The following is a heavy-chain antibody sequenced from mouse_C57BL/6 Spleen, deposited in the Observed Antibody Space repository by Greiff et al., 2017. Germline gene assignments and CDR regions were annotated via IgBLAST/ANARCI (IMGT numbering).Heavy chain of an antibody. V-gene: IGHV1-49*01. CDR3: ARGDGLPV. CDR2: FTMYSDAT. D-gene: IGHD2-3*01. CDR1: YFAFMASA. Sequence: LKQSGAELVRPGSSVKLSCKASYFAFMASAMHWVKQRPGHGLEWIGSFTMYSDATEYSENFKGKATLTANTSSSPAYMELISLTSEDSAVYYCARGDGLPVWGTGTTVTVSS. J-gene: IGHJ1*03.